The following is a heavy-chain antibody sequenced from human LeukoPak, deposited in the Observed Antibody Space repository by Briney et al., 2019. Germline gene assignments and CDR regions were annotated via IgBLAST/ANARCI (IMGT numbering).Heavy chain of an antibody. CDR1: GGSISSYY. V-gene: IGHV4-4*07. D-gene: IGHD3-16*02. Sequence: SETLYLTCTVSGGSISSYYWSWLRQPAGKGLEWIGRIYTSGSTNYNPSLKSRVTMSVDTSKNQFSLKLSSVTAADTAVYYCASGMITFGGVIVFDYWGQGTLVTVSS. CDR2: IYTSGST. CDR3: ASGMITFGGVIVFDY. J-gene: IGHJ4*02.